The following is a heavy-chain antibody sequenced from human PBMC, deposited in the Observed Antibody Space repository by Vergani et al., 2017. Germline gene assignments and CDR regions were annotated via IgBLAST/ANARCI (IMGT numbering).Heavy chain of an antibody. V-gene: IGHV3-7*03. CDR2: IKQDGSEK. J-gene: IGHJ4*02. D-gene: IGHD4-17*01. CDR1: GFTFSSYW. CDR3: AREHGDYHFDY. Sequence: EVQLVESGGGLVQPGRSLRLSCAASGFTFSSYWMSWVRQAPGKGLEWVANIKQDGSEKYYVDSVKGRFTISRDNAKNSLYLQMNSLRAEDTAVYYCAREHGDYHFDYWGQGTLVTVSS.